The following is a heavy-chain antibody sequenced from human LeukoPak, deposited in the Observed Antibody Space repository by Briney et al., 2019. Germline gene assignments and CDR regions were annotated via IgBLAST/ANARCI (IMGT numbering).Heavy chain of an antibody. D-gene: IGHD3-22*01. Sequence: PGGSLRLSCSASGFTFSTYSMNWVRQAPGKGLEWVAVISYDGSNKYYADSVKGRFTISRDNPKNTLYLQMNSLRAEDTAVYYCARGLAYYYDSSAYFLDYWGQGTLVTVSS. CDR3: ARGLAYYYDSSAYFLDY. CDR1: GFTFSTYS. J-gene: IGHJ4*02. CDR2: ISYDGSNK. V-gene: IGHV3-30*03.